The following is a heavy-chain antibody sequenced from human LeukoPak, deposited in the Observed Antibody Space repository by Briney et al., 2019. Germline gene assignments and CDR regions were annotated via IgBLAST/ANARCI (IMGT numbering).Heavy chain of an antibody. CDR1: GYTFTGYY. J-gene: IGHJ4*02. Sequence: ASVKVSCKASGYTFTGYYMHWVRHATGQRLECMGWINPNSGGTNYAQKFQGRVTMTRDTSISTAYMELSRLRSDDTAVYYCARDFGWFGELFVDYWGQGTLVTVSS. CDR3: ARDFGWFGELFVDY. V-gene: IGHV1-2*02. CDR2: INPNSGGT. D-gene: IGHD3-10*01.